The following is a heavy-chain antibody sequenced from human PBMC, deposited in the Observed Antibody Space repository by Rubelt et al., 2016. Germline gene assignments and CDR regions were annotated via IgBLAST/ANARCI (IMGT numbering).Heavy chain of an antibody. D-gene: IGHD5-24*01. CDR2: IYYSGST. J-gene: IGHJ4*02. Sequence: ETLSLTCTVSGGSISSSSYYWGWIRQPPGKGLEWIGSIYYSGSTYYNPSLKSRVTISVDTSKNQFSLKLSSVTAADTAVYYCAVRWLQYVDYWGQGTLVTVSS. V-gene: IGHV4-39*01. CDR3: AVRWLQYVDY. CDR1: GGSISSSSYY.